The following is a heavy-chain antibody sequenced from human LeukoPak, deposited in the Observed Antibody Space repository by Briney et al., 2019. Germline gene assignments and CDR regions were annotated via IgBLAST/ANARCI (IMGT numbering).Heavy chain of an antibody. V-gene: IGHV4-30-2*01. J-gene: IGHJ4*02. D-gene: IGHD2-21*02. CDR3: ARSLVVTATYYFDY. Sequence: SETLSLTCAVSGGSISSGDYSWSWIRQPPGQGLEWIGYIYHSGSTYYNPSLKSRVTISVDRSKNQFSLKLSSVTAADTAVYYCARSLVVTATYYFDYWGQGTLVTVSS. CDR1: GGSISSGDYS. CDR2: IYHSGST.